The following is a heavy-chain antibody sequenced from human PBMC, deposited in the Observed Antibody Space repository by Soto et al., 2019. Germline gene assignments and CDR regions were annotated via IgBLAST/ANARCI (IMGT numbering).Heavy chain of an antibody. CDR1: GFTFSSHG. J-gene: IGHJ4*02. CDR2: ISSSSSTI. Sequence: GGSLRLSCVASGFTFSSHGMNWVRQAPGKGLEWVSYISSSSSTIYYADSVKGRFTISRDNAKNSLYLQMNSLRDEDTAVYYCARDTAGSNDYGDYAFDYWGQGTLVTVSS. D-gene: IGHD4-17*01. CDR3: ARDTAGSNDYGDYAFDY. V-gene: IGHV3-48*02.